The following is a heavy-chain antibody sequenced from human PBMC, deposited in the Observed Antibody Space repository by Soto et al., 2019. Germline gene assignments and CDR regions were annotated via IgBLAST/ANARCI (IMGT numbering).Heavy chain of an antibody. J-gene: IGHJ5*02. Sequence: SQTLSLTCTVSGGSISSYYWSWIRQPPGKGLEWIGYIYYSGSTNYNPSLKSRVTISVDTSKNQFSLKLSSVTAADTAVYYCARAYYYDSSGHYDPWGQGTLVTVSS. CDR3: ARAYYYDSSGHYDP. V-gene: IGHV4-59*01. D-gene: IGHD3-22*01. CDR2: IYYSGST. CDR1: GGSISSYY.